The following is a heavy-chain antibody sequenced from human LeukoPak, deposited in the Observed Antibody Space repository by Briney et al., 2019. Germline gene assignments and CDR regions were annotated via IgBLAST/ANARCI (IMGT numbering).Heavy chain of an antibody. CDR3: ARHPVWWDY. CDR1: GGSISSSSYY. D-gene: IGHD4/OR15-4a*01. J-gene: IGHJ4*02. Sequence: SETLSLTCTVSGGSISSSSYYWGWIRQPPGKGLEWVGSIYYSGSTYYNPSLKSRVTIYVYTSKNQVSLKLSSVTAADTAVYYCARHPVWWDYWGQGTLVTVSS. CDR2: IYYSGST. V-gene: IGHV4-39*01.